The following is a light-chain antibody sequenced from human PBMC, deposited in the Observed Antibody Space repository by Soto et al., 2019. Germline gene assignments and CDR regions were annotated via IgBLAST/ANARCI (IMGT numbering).Light chain of an antibody. CDR1: QGISNY. J-gene: IGKJ5*01. CDR2: AAS. CDR3: QHYNNWPIT. V-gene: IGKV1-27*01. Sequence: QMTQSPSSLSASVGDRVTITCRASQGISNYLAWYQQKPGKVPKLLIYAASTLQSGVPSRFSGSGSGTDFTLTISSLQPEDFGVYFCQHYNNWPITFGQGTRLEIK.